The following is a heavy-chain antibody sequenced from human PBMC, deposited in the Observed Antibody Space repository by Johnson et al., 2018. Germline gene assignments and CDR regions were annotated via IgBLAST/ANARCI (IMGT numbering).Heavy chain of an antibody. D-gene: IGHD2-8*02. CDR3: ARGPVVYSNRSWYFDL. CDR2: ISSTSSTV. Sequence: VQLVESGGGLVQPGGSLRLSCAASGFTFRIHSMNWVRQAPGKGLEWISYISSTSSTVDHADSVKGRFTISRDNAENSLYLQMNSLRDEDTAVYYCARGPVVYSNRSWYFDLWGRGTLVSVSS. J-gene: IGHJ2*01. CDR1: GFTFRIHS. V-gene: IGHV3-48*02.